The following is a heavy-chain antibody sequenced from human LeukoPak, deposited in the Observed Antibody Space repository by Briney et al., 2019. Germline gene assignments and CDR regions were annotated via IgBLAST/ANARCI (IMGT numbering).Heavy chain of an antibody. V-gene: IGHV4-61*02. D-gene: IGHD6-19*01. J-gene: IGHJ4*02. Sequence: SQTLSLTCTVSGGSISSGSYYWNWIRQPAGKGLEWIGRIYATGSTNYNPSLKSRVTMSVDTSKNQFSLKLSSVTAADTAVYYCARGNPYSSAWSFDYWGQGTLVTVSS. CDR1: GGSISSGSYY. CDR3: ARGNPYSSAWSFDY. CDR2: IYATGST.